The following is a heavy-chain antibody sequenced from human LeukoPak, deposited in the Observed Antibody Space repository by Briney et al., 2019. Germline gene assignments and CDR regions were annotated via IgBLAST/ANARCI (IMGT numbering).Heavy chain of an antibody. J-gene: IGHJ4*02. CDR2: MSSSRSNI. Sequence: GSLRLSCTAAGCIISSYNMMWGRQPARGGVEGVSYMSSSRSNIFYAHSFKGRFTISRDNAQNSLYLQMNSLRGEDTAVYYCARDPPGAHFDYWRQATLVTVCS. V-gene: IGHV3-21*01. D-gene: IGHD7-27*01. CDR1: GCIISSYN. CDR3: ARDPPGAHFDY.